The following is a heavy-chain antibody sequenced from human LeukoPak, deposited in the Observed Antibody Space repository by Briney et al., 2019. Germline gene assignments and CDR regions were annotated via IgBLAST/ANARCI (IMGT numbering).Heavy chain of an antibody. D-gene: IGHD1-20*01. V-gene: IGHV4-61*02. Sequence: SQTLSPTCSVSGGSISSSSYYWSWIRQPAGKGLEWIGRIYTSGSTKYNPSLKGRVTISVDTSKNQFSLKLNSVTAADTAVYYCARGVTVTTWDPWFDTWGQGTLVTVSS. CDR2: IYTSGST. CDR1: GGSISSSSYY. CDR3: ARGVTVTTWDPWFDT. J-gene: IGHJ5*02.